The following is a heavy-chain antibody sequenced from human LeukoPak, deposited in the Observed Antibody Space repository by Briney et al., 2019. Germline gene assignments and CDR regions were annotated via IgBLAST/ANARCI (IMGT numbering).Heavy chain of an antibody. Sequence: SETLSLTCTVSGGSISSYYWSWIRQPPGKGLEWIGYIYYSGSPNYNPSLKSRVTMSVDTSKNQFSLKLTSVTAADTAVYYCAREFTSGWNTWGQGTLVTVSS. J-gene: IGHJ5*02. CDR1: GGSISSYY. V-gene: IGHV4-59*01. CDR3: AREFTSGWNT. D-gene: IGHD6-19*01. CDR2: IYYSGSP.